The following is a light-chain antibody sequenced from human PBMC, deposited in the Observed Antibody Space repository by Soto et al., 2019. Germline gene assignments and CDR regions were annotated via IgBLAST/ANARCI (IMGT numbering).Light chain of an antibody. CDR1: SSNIGNNY. Sequence: QPVLTQPPSVSAAPGQKVTISCSGSSSNIGNNYVSWYQQLPGTAPKLLIYDNNKRPSGIPDRFSGSKSGTSATLGITGLQTGDEADYYCGTWDSSLSDFVFGTGTKLTVL. J-gene: IGLJ1*01. CDR2: DNN. V-gene: IGLV1-51*01. CDR3: GTWDSSLSDFV.